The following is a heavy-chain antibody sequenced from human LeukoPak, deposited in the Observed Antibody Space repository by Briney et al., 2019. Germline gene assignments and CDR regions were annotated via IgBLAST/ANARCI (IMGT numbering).Heavy chain of an antibody. D-gene: IGHD1-20*01. J-gene: IGHJ3*02. CDR2: ISGSGITI. CDR1: GFTFSNYE. CDR3: ARGLTSYDAFDI. Sequence: GGSLRLSCAASGFTFSNYEMNWVRQAPGKGLEWVSYISGSGITIYYADSVKGRFTISRDNAKNSLYLQMNSLRAEDAAVYYCARGLTSYDAFDIWGQGTMVSVSP. V-gene: IGHV3-48*03.